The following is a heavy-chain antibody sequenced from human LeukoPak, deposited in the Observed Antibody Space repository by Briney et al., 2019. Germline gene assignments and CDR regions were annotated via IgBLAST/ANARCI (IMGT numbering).Heavy chain of an antibody. CDR3: ASSSWYEGDY. CDR2: ISGSGAGT. D-gene: IGHD6-13*01. J-gene: IGHJ4*02. Sequence: PGGSLRLSCAASGFTFSSYAMSWVRQAPGKGLEWVSAISGSGAGTYSADSVKGRFTISRDNAKNSLYLQMNSLRAEDTAVYYCASSSWYEGDYWGQGTLVTVSS. CDR1: GFTFSSYA. V-gene: IGHV3-23*01.